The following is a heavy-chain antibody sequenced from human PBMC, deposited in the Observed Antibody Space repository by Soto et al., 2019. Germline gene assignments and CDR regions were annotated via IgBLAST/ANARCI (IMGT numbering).Heavy chain of an antibody. Sequence: GGSLRLSCAASGFTFSSYAMSWVRQAPGEGLEWVSAVSRSGDNTYHADSVKGRFTISRDNSKNTLYLQMNSLRVEDTAVYYCAQAFGNSDIFIGYPTFGSWGQGTLVTVSS. CDR1: GFTFSSYA. CDR2: VSRSGDNT. J-gene: IGHJ4*02. V-gene: IGHV3-23*01. D-gene: IGHD3-9*01. CDR3: AQAFGNSDIFIGYPTFGS.